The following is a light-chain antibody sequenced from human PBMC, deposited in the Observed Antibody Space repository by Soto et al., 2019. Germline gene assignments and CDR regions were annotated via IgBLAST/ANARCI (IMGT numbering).Light chain of an antibody. CDR3: QTWATGIQV. J-gene: IGLJ3*02. V-gene: IGLV4-69*01. Sequence: QPVLTQSPSASASPGASVKVTCTLTGGHSSYAIAWHQQQPEKGPRYLMKLNSDGSHDKGDGIPDRFSGSRSGAERYLTISNLRSDDEADYYCQTWATGIQVFGGGTKLTVL. CDR1: GGHSSYA. CDR2: LNSDGSH.